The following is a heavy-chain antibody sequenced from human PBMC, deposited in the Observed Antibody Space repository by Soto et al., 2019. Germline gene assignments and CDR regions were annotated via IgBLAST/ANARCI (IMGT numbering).Heavy chain of an antibody. V-gene: IGHV4-4*02. D-gene: IGHD1-26*01. CDR2: IYHSGST. CDR3: ARVSGSYYYGMDV. Sequence: QVQPQESRPGLVKPSGTLSLTCAVSGGSISRSNWWSWVLQPPGKGLEWIGEIYHSGSTNYNPSLNSRVTIPVDKSTNQFSLKPTSVTAADTAVYYCARVSGSYYYGMDVWGQGTTVTVSS. CDR1: GGSISRSNW. J-gene: IGHJ6*02.